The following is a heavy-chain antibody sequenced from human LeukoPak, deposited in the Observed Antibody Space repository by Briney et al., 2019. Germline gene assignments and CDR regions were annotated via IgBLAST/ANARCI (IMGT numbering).Heavy chain of an antibody. J-gene: IGHJ3*02. V-gene: IGHV3-30*02. D-gene: IGHD2-2*01. CDR1: GFTFSSYG. Sequence: PGGSLRLSCAASGFTFSSYGMHWVRQAPGKGLEWVAFIRYDGSNKYYADSVKGRFTISRDNSKNTLYLQMNSLRAEDTAVYYCAKEEGCSSTSCYGAFDIWGQGTMVTVSS. CDR2: IRYDGSNK. CDR3: AKEEGCSSTSCYGAFDI.